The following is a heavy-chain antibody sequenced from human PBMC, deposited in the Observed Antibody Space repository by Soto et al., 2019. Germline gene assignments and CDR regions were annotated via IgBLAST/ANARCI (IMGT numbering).Heavy chain of an antibody. Sequence: SGPTLVNPTQTLTLTCTFSGFSLSTSGVGVGWIRQPPGKALEWLAPIYWDDDKRYSPSLKSRLTITKDTSKNQVVLTMTNLDPVDPAPYYCAHRTRYCSGGSCYSVGWFDPWGQ. V-gene: IGHV2-5*02. CDR3: AHRTRYCSGGSCYSVGWFDP. CDR2: IYWDDDK. J-gene: IGHJ5*02. D-gene: IGHD2-15*01. CDR1: GFSLSTSGVG.